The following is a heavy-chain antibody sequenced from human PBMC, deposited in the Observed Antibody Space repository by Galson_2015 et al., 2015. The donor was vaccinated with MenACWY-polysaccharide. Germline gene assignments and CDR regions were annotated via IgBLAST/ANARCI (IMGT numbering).Heavy chain of an antibody. CDR1: GFSFSANG. J-gene: IGHJ4*01. CDR3: AKVGPRSSCTMAIDY. Sequence: SLRLSCAASGFSFSANGMSWVRQAPGRGLEWVSGSGSGGGLYYADSVKGRFTVSRDNYKNTLYLQMNNLRAEDTAVYYCAKVGPRSSCTMAIDYWRHRTLVSVSS. CDR2: SGSGGGL. D-gene: IGHD2-2*01. V-gene: IGHV3-23*01.